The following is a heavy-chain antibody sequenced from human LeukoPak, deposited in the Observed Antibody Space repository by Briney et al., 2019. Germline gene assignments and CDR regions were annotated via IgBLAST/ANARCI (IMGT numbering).Heavy chain of an antibody. CDR1: GFTFSSYD. V-gene: IGHV3-13*01. CDR2: IGTAGDT. CDR3: ARDHPLYGMDV. J-gene: IGHJ6*02. Sequence: GGSLRLSCAASGFTFSSYDMHWVRQATGKGLEWVSAIGTAGDTYYPGSVRGRFTISRENAKNSLYLQMNSLRAGDTAVYYCARDHPLYGMDVWGQGTTVTVS.